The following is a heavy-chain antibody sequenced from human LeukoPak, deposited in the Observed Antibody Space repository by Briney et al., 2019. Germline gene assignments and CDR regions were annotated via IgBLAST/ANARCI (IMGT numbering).Heavy chain of an antibody. CDR2: ISAYNGNT. V-gene: IGHV1-18*01. CDR1: GYTFTSYG. D-gene: IGHD5-12*01. J-gene: IGHJ4*02. CDR3: AREKRYSGYDPFDY. Sequence: ASVKVSCKASGYTFTSYGISWVRQAPGQGLEWMGWISAYNGNTNYAQKLQGRVTMTTDTSTSTAYMELRSLRSDDTAVYYCAREKRYSGYDPFDYWGQRTLVTVSS.